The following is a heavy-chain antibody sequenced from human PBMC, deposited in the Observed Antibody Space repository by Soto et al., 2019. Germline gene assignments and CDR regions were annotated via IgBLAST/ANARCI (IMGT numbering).Heavy chain of an antibody. CDR3: ARDPSGGLHGFDY. CDR1: GFTFNSYL. D-gene: IGHD3-3*01. V-gene: IGHV3-21*01. Sequence: GGSLRLSCAASGFTFNSYLMNWVRQAPGKGLEWVSGISGSSSYIYYGGSVKGRFTISRDNTKNSLYLQMNSLRVEDTAVYYCARDPSGGLHGFDYCGQGIPVTVYS. J-gene: IGHJ4*02. CDR2: ISGSSSYI.